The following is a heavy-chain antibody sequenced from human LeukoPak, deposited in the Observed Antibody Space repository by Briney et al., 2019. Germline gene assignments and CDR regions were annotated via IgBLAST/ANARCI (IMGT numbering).Heavy chain of an antibody. CDR2: IIPILGIA. V-gene: IGHV1-69*04. J-gene: IGHJ4*02. D-gene: IGHD6-19*01. CDR1: GYTFTSYY. Sequence: GASVKVSCKASGYTFTSYYMHWVRQAPGQGLEWMGRIIPILGIANYAQKFQGRVTITADKSTSTAYMELSSLRSEDTAVYYCARDPSKQWLTDYRGQGTLVTVSS. CDR3: ARDPSKQWLTDY.